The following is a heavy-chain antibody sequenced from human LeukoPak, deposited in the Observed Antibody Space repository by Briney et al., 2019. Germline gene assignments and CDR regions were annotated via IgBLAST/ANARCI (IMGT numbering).Heavy chain of an antibody. J-gene: IGHJ5*02. CDR1: GFTVSSNY. CDR3: AGAITHYDILTGYNH. V-gene: IGHV3-53*01. Sequence: GGSLRLSCAASGFTVSSNYMSWVRQAPGKGLEWVSVIYSGGSTYYADSVKGRFTISRDNSKNTLYLQMNNLRAEDTAVYYCAGAITHYDILTGYNHWGQGTLVTVSS. D-gene: IGHD3-9*01. CDR2: IYSGGST.